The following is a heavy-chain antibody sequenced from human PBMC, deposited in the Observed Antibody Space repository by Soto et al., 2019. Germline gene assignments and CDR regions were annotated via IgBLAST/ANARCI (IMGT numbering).Heavy chain of an antibody. CDR2: ISYDGSNK. J-gene: IGHJ6*02. CDR3: AKDTSKYSSNWPAYYGMDV. D-gene: IGHD6-13*01. V-gene: IGHV3-30*18. CDR1: GFTFSSFG. Sequence: QGQLVESGGGVVQPGRSLRLSCAASGFTFSSFGMQWVRQAPGKGLEWVAGISYDGSNKYYEDSVKGRFTISRDNSKNMIYLQMNSLRAEDTAVYYCAKDTSKYSSNWPAYYGMDVWGQGTTVTVSS.